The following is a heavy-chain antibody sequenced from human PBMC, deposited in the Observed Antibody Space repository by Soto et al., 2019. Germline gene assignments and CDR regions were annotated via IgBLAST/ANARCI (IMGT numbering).Heavy chain of an antibody. Sequence: ASVKVSCKASGYTFTGYYMHWVRQAPGQGNEWMGWINPNSGGTNYAPKFQGRVTMTRATSISTPYMELSRLTSDPSPVYYCAQIFGVVDGMDVWGQGTTVTVSS. CDR1: GYTFTGYY. D-gene: IGHD3-3*01. CDR2: INPNSGGT. J-gene: IGHJ6*02. CDR3: AQIFGVVDGMDV. V-gene: IGHV1-2*02.